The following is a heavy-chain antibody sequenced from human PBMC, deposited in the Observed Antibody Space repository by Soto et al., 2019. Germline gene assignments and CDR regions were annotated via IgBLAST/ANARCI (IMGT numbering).Heavy chain of an antibody. D-gene: IGHD3-3*01. CDR3: ARAFPRDFWSGPPVIAYFDY. CDR1: GGSVSSGSYY. CDR2: VYYSGST. J-gene: IGHJ4*02. Sequence: SETLSLTCTVSGGSVSSGSYYWSWIRRPPGKGLEWIGCVYYSGSTYYNPSLKSRVTISVDTSKNQFSLTLTSVTAADTAMYYCARAFPRDFWSGPPVIAYFDYWGQGALVTVSS. V-gene: IGHV4-61*01.